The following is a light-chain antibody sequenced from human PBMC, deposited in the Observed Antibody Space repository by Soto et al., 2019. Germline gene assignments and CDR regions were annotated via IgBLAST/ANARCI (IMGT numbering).Light chain of an antibody. CDR3: QQYNSWT. CDR2: GAS. CDR1: QSVSSSY. V-gene: IGKV3-20*01. Sequence: VLTRSPDTLSLSPGARATLSCRAGQSVSSSYLAWYQQKPGQAPRLLIYGASSRATGIPDRFTGSGSGTEFTLTISSLQPDDFATYYCQQYNSWTFGQGTKVDI. J-gene: IGKJ1*01.